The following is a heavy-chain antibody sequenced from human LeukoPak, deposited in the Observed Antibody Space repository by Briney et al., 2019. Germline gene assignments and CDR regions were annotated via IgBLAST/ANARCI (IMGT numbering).Heavy chain of an antibody. CDR3: ARGVNSGYFDY. D-gene: IGHD1-26*01. CDR2: IYYSGST. V-gene: IGHV4-59*01. J-gene: IGHJ4*02. CDR1: GGSISSYY. Sequence: PSETLSLTCTVSGGSISSYYWSWIRQPPGKGLEWIGYIYYSGSTNYNPSLKSRVTISVDTSKNQFSLKLSSVTAADTAVYYCARGVNSGYFDYCGQGTLVTVSS.